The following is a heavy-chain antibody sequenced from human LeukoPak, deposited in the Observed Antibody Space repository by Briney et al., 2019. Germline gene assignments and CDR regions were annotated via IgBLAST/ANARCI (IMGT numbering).Heavy chain of an antibody. D-gene: IGHD4-23*01. CDR1: GFTVSSNY. CDR3: VRGAAVTLADY. V-gene: IGHV3-53*01. J-gene: IGHJ4*02. CDR2: IYSHGST. Sequence: GGSLRLSCAASGFTVSSNYMSWVRQAPGKGLEWVSVIYSHGSTYYAESVKGRFTISRDNSKNTLYLQMNSLRAEDTAMYYCVRGAAVTLADYWGQGTLVTVSS.